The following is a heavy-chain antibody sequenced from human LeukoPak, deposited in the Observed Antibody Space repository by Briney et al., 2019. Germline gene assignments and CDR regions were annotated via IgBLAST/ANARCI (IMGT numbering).Heavy chain of an antibody. CDR2: IYTSGST. V-gene: IGHV4-4*09. CDR3: ARHYYGSGSFDY. J-gene: IGHJ4*02. D-gene: IGHD3-10*01. CDR1: GGSISSYY. Sequence: PSETLSLTCTVSGGSISSYYWSWIRQPPGKGLEWTGYIYTSGSTNYNPSLKSRVTISVDTSKNQFSLKLSSVTAADTAVYYCARHYYGSGSFDYWGQGTLVTVSS.